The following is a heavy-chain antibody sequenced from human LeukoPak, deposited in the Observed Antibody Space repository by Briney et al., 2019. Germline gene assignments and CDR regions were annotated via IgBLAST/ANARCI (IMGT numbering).Heavy chain of an antibody. CDR3: AKASQWLAFDY. CDR2: ISGSGGTT. Sequence: GGSLRLSCAASGFTFSDYAMSWVRQAPGKGLEWVSGISGSGGTTFYADSVKGRFTISRDNSKNTLYLQMNSLRAEDTAIYYCAKASQWLAFDYWGQGALVTVSS. CDR1: GFTFSDYA. V-gene: IGHV3-23*01. J-gene: IGHJ4*02. D-gene: IGHD6-19*01.